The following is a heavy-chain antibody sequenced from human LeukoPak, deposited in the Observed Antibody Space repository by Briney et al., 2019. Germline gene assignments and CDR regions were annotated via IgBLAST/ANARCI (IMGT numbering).Heavy chain of an antibody. D-gene: IGHD3-9*01. J-gene: IGHJ6*04. V-gene: IGHV1-18*01. CDR3: ARVPPYYDILTGYYTLRGMDV. CDR2: ISVYNGDP. Sequence: ASVKVSCKTSGYTLTTYGISWVRQAPGQGLEWMGWISVYNGDPNYAQNLQGRVTFTTDTSTSTAYMELRSLRSDDAAVYYCARVPPYYDILTGYYTLRGMDVWGKGPTVTVSS. CDR1: GYTLTTYG.